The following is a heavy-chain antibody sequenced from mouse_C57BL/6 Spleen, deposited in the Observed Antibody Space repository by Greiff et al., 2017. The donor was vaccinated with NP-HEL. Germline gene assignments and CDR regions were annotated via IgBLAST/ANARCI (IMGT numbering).Heavy chain of an antibody. V-gene: IGHV1-42*01. D-gene: IGHD1-1*01. CDR2: INPSTGGT. CDR3: ARGDSWAMDY. J-gene: IGHJ4*01. Sequence: EVQLQQSGPELVKPGASVKISCKASGYSFTGYYMNWVKQSPEKSLEWIGEINPSTGGTTYNQKFKAKATLTVDKSSSTAYMQLKSLTSEDSAVYYCARGDSWAMDYWGQGTSVTVSS. CDR1: GYSFTGYY.